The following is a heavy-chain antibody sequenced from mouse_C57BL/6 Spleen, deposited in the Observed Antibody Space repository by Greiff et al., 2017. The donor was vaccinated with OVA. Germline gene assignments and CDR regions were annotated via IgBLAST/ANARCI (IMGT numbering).Heavy chain of an antibody. J-gene: IGHJ2*01. D-gene: IGHD1-1*01. Sequence: QVQLQQPGAELVKPGASVKLSCKASGYTFTSYWMHWVKQRPGQGLEWIGMIHPNSGSTNYNEKFKSKATLTVDKSSSTAYMQLSSLTSEDSAVYYGARREGITTVVDFDYWGQGTTLTVSS. CDR1: GYTFTSYW. V-gene: IGHV1-64*01. CDR3: ARREGITTVVDFDY. CDR2: IHPNSGST.